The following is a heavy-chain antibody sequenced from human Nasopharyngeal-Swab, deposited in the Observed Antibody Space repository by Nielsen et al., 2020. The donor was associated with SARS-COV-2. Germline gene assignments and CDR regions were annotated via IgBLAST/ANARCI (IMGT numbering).Heavy chain of an antibody. V-gene: IGHV3-21*01. CDR2: ISSSSSYI. Sequence: GESLKISCAASGFTFSSYSMNWVRQAPGKGLEWVSSISSSSSYIYYADSVKGRFTISRDNAKNSLYLQMNSLRAEDTAVYYCARVGDYGDYYYYGMDVWGQGTTATVSS. CDR1: GFTFSSYS. J-gene: IGHJ6*02. D-gene: IGHD4-17*01. CDR3: ARVGDYGDYYYYGMDV.